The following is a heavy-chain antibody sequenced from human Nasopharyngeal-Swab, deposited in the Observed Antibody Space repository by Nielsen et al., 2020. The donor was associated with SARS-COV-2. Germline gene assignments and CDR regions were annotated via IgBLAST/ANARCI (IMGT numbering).Heavy chain of an antibody. CDR1: GASTSSDNW. Sequence: SETLSLTCAVSGASTSSDNWWSWVRQPPGKGLEWIGEIHHSGSTNYNPSLKSRVTISVDKSKNQFSLKLTSVTAADTAVYYCARGGNWRFDPWGQGTLVTVSS. D-gene: IGHD1-20*01. CDR2: IHHSGST. J-gene: IGHJ5*02. V-gene: IGHV4-4*02. CDR3: ARGGNWRFDP.